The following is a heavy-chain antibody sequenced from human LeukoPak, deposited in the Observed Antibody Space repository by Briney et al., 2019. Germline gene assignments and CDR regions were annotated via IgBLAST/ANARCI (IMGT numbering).Heavy chain of an antibody. V-gene: IGHV3-15*01. CDR1: GFTFSSYW. J-gene: IGHJ4*02. CDR2: IKSKTDGGTT. D-gene: IGHD3-3*01. CDR3: TTGYYDFWSGYYTGDFDY. Sequence: GGSLRLSCAASGFTFSSYWMSWVRQAPGKGLEWGGRIKSKTDGGTTDYAAPVKGRFTISRDDSKNTLYLQMNSLKTEDTAVYYCTTGYYDFWSGYYTGDFDYWGQGTLVTVSS.